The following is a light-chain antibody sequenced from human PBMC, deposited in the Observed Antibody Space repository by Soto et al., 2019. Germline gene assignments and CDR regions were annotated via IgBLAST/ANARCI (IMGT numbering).Light chain of an antibody. CDR1: QSVSSN. CDR2: GAS. CDR3: QQYNNWPPYT. J-gene: IGKJ2*01. V-gene: IGKV3-15*01. Sequence: EIVMTQSQATLSVSPGERATLSCRASQSVSSNLAWYQQKPGHAPRLLIYGASTRATGIPARFSGSGSGTEFNLTIRSLRSEDCAVYYCQQYNNWPPYTFGQGTKLESK.